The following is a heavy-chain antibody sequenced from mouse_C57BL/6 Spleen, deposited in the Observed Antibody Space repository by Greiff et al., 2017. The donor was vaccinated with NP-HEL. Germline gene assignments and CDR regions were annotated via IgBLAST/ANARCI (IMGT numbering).Heavy chain of an antibody. V-gene: IGHV1-39*01. D-gene: IGHD1-1*01. CDR3: AGDYYGSSYPVAY. Sequence: EVQLQQSGPELVKPGASVKISCKASGYSFTDYNMNWVKQSNGKSLEWIGVINPNYGTTSYNQKFKGKATLTVDQSASTAYMQLNSLTSEYSAVYYCAGDYYGSSYPVAYWGQGTLVTVSA. J-gene: IGHJ3*01. CDR2: INPNYGTT. CDR1: GYSFTDYN.